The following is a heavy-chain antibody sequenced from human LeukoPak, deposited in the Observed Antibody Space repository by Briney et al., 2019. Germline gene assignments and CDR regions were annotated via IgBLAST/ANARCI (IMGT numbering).Heavy chain of an antibody. J-gene: IGHJ4*02. CDR2: IYYSGST. D-gene: IGHD1-26*01. V-gene: IGHV4-61*03. CDR1: GGSVSSGSYY. Sequence: SETLSLTCSVFGGSVSSGSYYWSWIRQSPGKGPEWIGCIYYSGSTNYNPSLKGRVAMSIDTSKNHFSLRLISVTAADTAIYYCARAPGIVGTTPFGNYWGRGTLVTVSS. CDR3: ARAPGIVGTTPFGNY.